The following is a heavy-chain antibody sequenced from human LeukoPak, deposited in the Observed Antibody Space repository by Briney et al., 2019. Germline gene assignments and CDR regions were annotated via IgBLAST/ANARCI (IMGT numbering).Heavy chain of an antibody. V-gene: IGHV3-21*01. CDR1: GFTFSSYS. D-gene: IGHD4-17*01. Sequence: PGGSLRLSCAASGFTFSSYSMNWVRQAPGKGLEWVSSISSSSSYIYYADSVKGRFTISRDNAKNSLYLQMNSLRAEDTAVYYCARDGLSTVTTGLWYCYYMDVWGKGTTVTVSS. CDR2: ISSSSSYI. CDR3: ARDGLSTVTTGLWYCYYMDV. J-gene: IGHJ6*03.